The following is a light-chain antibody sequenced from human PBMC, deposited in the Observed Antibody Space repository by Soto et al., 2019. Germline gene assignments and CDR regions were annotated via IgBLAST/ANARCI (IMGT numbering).Light chain of an antibody. Sequence: EIVLTQSPGTLSLSPGERASLSCRASQSISSYLAWYQQKPGQAPRLLIYDASNRATGIPARFSGSGSGTDFTLTISSLEPEDFAVYYCQQRSNWPPGLTVGGGTKVDIK. J-gene: IGKJ4*01. CDR2: DAS. CDR1: QSISSY. CDR3: QQRSNWPPGLT. V-gene: IGKV3-11*01.